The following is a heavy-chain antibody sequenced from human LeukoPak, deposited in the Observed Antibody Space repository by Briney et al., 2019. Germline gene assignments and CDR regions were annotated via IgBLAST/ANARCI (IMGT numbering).Heavy chain of an antibody. D-gene: IGHD3-22*01. Sequence: PGGSLRLSCAASGIIVTSNYMSWIRKAPGTGLELVSTVYSGVYSAGSIYYAHSVKGRFPISRDSSKNTLSLQMNSLRDEDTALYYCVRAYYYGGTGYQGAFDIWGQGTLVTVSS. CDR1: GIIVTSNY. V-gene: IGHV3-53*01. J-gene: IGHJ3*02. CDR3: VRAYYYGGTGYQGAFDI. CDR2: VYSGVYSAGSI.